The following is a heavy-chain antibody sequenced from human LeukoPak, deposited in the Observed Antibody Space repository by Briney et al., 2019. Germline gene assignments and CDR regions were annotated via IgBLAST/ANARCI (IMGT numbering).Heavy chain of an antibody. CDR1: GLTIATYG. V-gene: IGHV3-23*01. D-gene: IGHD3-10*01. CDR3: AKDSFILVGGVGTHDGFAV. Sequence: GGSLRLSCVASGLTIATYGMSWVRQAPGKGLKWVSVVGESVHTTHYADSVKGRFFISRDNSKNTVHLEMNSLRAEDTAVYYCAKDSFILVGGVGTHDGFAVWGQGTMVTVSS. CDR2: VGESVHTT. J-gene: IGHJ3*01.